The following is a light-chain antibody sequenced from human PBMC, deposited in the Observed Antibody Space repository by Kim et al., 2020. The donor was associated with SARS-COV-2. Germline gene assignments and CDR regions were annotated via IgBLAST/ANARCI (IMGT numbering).Light chain of an antibody. Sequence: IVLTQSPATLSLSPGERATLSCRASQSVSSFLAWYQHKPGQAPRLLIYDASRRATGIPARFSGSGSGTDFTLTISRLEPADFAVYYCQQRVNWITFGQGTRLEI. CDR3: QQRVNWIT. CDR1: QSVSSF. CDR2: DAS. V-gene: IGKV3-11*01. J-gene: IGKJ5*01.